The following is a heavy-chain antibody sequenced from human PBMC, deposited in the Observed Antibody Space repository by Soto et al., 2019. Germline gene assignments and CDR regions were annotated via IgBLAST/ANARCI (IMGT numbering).Heavy chain of an antibody. CDR1: GFTFSSYL. V-gene: IGHV3-7*01. J-gene: IGHJ6*02. CDR2: IKQDGSEK. Sequence: EVQLVESGGGLVQPGGSLRLSCAASGFTFSSYLMSWVRQAPGKGLEWVANIKQDGSEKYYVDSVKGRFTISRDNAKNSLYLQMNSLRAEDTAVYYCARIGDSSGHHLYYYYYYGMDVWGQGTTVTVSS. CDR3: ARIGDSSGHHLYYYYYYGMDV. D-gene: IGHD3-22*01.